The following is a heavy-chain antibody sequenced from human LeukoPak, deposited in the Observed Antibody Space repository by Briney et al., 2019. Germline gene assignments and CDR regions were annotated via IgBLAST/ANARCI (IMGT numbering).Heavy chain of an antibody. Sequence: PSETLSLTCAVYGGSFSGYYWSRIRQPPGKGLEWIGEINHSGSTNYDPSLKSRVTISVDTSKNQFSLKLSSVTAADTAVYYCARNIVVVPAATLYGMDVWGQGTTVTVSS. CDR2: INHSGST. J-gene: IGHJ6*02. CDR1: GGSFSGYY. V-gene: IGHV4-34*01. D-gene: IGHD2-2*01. CDR3: ARNIVVVPAATLYGMDV.